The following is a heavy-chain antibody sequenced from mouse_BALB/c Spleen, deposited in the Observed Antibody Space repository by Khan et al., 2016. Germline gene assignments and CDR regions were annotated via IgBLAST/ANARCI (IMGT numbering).Heavy chain of an antibody. J-gene: IGHJ3*01. Sequence: QVQLQQSGAELARPGASVRLSCKASGYTSANYWMQWVKQRPGQGLAWIGSIYPGDGDTRYSQQFKDKATLTADKSSRSAYMHLRSVASEDSAVYYCADALFVYWGQGTLVTVSA. CDR1: GYTSANYW. CDR3: ADALFVY. CDR2: IYPGDGDT. V-gene: IGHV1-87*01.